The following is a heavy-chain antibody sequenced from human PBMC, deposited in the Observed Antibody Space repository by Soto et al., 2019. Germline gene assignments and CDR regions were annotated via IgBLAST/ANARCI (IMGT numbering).Heavy chain of an antibody. J-gene: IGHJ5*02. Sequence: KTSETLSLTCTVSGGSVSRGTYYWAWIRQPPGKGLEWIGNIYHSGSTYYNPSLKSRVTISVDRSKNQFSLKLSSVTAADTAVYYCARAGDGYNAGNWFDPWGQGTLVTVSS. CDR1: GGSVSRGTYY. D-gene: IGHD5-12*01. V-gene: IGHV4-39*07. CDR3: ARAGDGYNAGNWFDP. CDR2: IYHSGST.